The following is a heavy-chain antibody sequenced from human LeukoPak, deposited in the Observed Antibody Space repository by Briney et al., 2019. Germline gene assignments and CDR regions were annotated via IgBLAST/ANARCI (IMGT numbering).Heavy chain of an antibody. CDR2: INPNSGGT. CDR3: ARDRGLTADLSETPDY. J-gene: IGHJ4*02. V-gene: IGHV1-2*02. Sequence: GASVKVSCKASGYTFTDYYIYWVRQAPGQGLEWMGWINPNSGGTNYAHKFQGRFTMTRDTSISTAYMELSRLRSDDTAVYYCARDRGLTADLSETPDYWGQGTLVTVSS. CDR1: GYTFTDYY. D-gene: IGHD7-27*01.